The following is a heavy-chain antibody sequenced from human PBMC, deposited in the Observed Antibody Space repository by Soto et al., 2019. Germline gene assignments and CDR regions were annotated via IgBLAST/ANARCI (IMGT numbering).Heavy chain of an antibody. CDR3: ARSLDYYDSGVNAFDI. D-gene: IGHD3-22*01. V-gene: IGHV1-69*02. CDR2: IIPILGIA. CDR1: GGPFSSYP. J-gene: IGHJ3*02. Sequence: QVQLVQSGAEVKKPGSSVKVSCKASGGPFSSYPITWVRQAPGQGLEWMGRIIPILGIANYAQKFQGRVTITADKSTSTAYMELSSLRSEDTAVYYCARSLDYYDSGVNAFDIWGQGTMVTVSS.